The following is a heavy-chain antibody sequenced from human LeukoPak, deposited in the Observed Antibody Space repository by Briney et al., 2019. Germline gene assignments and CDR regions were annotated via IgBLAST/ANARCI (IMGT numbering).Heavy chain of an antibody. Sequence: PSETLSLTCSVSGGSISSYYWSWIRQPPGKGLEWIGYIYYSGSTNYNPSLKSRVTISVDTSKNQFSLKFSSLTAADTAVYYCARDRRSYYGSGSYLDYWGQGTLVTVSS. CDR2: IYYSGST. D-gene: IGHD3-10*01. CDR3: ARDRRSYYGSGSYLDY. V-gene: IGHV4-59*01. J-gene: IGHJ4*02. CDR1: GGSISSYY.